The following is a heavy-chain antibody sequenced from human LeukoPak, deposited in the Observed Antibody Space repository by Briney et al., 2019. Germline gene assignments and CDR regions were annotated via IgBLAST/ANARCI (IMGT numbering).Heavy chain of an antibody. CDR1: GGSISSYY. J-gene: IGHJ6*02. V-gene: IGHV4-59*08. D-gene: IGHD3-10*01. CDR3: ASSRIYGSGSYYYYYYGMDV. Sequence: SETLSLTCTVSGGSISSYYWTWMRQPPGKGLEWIGYIYYSGSTNYNPSLKSRVTISVDTSKNQFSLKLSSVTAADTAVYYCASSRIYGSGSYYYYYYGMDVWGQGTTVTVSS. CDR2: IYYSGST.